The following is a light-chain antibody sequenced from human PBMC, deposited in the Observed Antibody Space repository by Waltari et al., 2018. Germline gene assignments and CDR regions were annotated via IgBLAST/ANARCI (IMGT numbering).Light chain of an antibody. Sequence: SFDLTQPLSVSVALGQTARLTCGGDNIGSRNVHWYQQKPGQAPLLVIYRDYNRPSGIPGRFTGSNSGNTATLVISRAQAGDEADYFCQVWDSSSNAVFGEGTKLTVL. J-gene: IGLJ2*01. CDR2: RDY. V-gene: IGLV3-9*01. CDR1: NIGSRN. CDR3: QVWDSSSNAV.